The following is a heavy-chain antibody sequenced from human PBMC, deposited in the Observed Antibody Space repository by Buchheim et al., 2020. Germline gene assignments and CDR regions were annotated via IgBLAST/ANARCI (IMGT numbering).Heavy chain of an antibody. J-gene: IGHJ6*03. CDR1: GFTFSSYW. Sequence: EVQLVESGGGLVQPGGSLRLSCAASGFTFSSYWMSWVRQAPGKGLEWVANIKQDGSEKYYVDSVKGRFTNSRDNAKNSLYLQMNSLRAEDTAVYYCARDAQRDYYDSSGYPYMDVWGQGTT. CDR3: ARDAQRDYYDSSGYPYMDV. D-gene: IGHD3-22*01. CDR2: IKQDGSEK. V-gene: IGHV3-7*01.